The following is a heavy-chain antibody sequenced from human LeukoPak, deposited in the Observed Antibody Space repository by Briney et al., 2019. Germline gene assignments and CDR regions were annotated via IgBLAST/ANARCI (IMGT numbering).Heavy chain of an antibody. CDR1: GYIFTDYD. D-gene: IGHD3-22*01. CDR3: ARESSDYVDY. J-gene: IGHJ4*02. CDR2: ISAYNGNT. Sequence: ASVKVSCKASGYIFTDYDISWVRQAPGQGLEWMGWISAYNGNTNYAQNLQGRVTMTTDTFTSTAYMELRSLRSDDTAVYYCARESSDYVDYWGQGTLVTVSS. V-gene: IGHV1-18*01.